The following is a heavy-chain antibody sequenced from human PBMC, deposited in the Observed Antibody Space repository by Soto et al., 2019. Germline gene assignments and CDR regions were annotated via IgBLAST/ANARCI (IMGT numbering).Heavy chain of an antibody. Sequence: SETLSLTCAVYGASFSAYYWSWIRQPPGKGLDWIGEIDHSGGPNYNPSLKSRVTISVDTSKNHLSLKLSSVTAADTAVYYCAASRIAARPDRDYWGQGTLVTVSS. CDR2: IDHSGGP. CDR3: AASRIAARPDRDY. J-gene: IGHJ4*02. D-gene: IGHD6-6*01. CDR1: GASFSAYY. V-gene: IGHV4-34*01.